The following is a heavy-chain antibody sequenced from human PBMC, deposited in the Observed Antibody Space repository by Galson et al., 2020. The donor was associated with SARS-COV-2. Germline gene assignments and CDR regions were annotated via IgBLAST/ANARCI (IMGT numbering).Heavy chain of an antibody. CDR2: ISSSSDYT. D-gene: IGHD6-13*01. CDR3: ATSWYGAFHI. J-gene: IGHJ3*02. Sequence: GESLKISCAASGFTFRDYYMSWIRQAPGKGLEWVSHISSSSDYTNYPDSVKGRFTISRDNAKNSLYLQMNSLRVEDTAVYYCATSWYGAFHIWGQGTMVTVSS. V-gene: IGHV3-11*06. CDR1: GFTFRDYY.